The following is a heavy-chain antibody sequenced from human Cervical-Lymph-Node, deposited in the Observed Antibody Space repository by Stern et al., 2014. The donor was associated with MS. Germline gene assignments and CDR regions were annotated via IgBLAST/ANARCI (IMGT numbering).Heavy chain of an antibody. Sequence: VQLVESGGGVVQPGRSLRLSCAASGFTFSSYGMHWVRQAPGKGLGWVAVISYDGSNKYYADSVKGRFTISRDNSKKTLYLQMNSLRAEDTAVYYCAKEGRFLEWFPYYYGMDVWGQGTTVTVSS. V-gene: IGHV3-30*18. CDR2: ISYDGSNK. D-gene: IGHD3-3*01. J-gene: IGHJ6*02. CDR1: GFTFSSYG. CDR3: AKEGRFLEWFPYYYGMDV.